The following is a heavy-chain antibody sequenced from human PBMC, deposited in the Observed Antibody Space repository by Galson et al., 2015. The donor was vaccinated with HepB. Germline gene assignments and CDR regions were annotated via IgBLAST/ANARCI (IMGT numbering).Heavy chain of an antibody. Sequence: SVKVSCKASGYTFTSYYMHWVRQAPGQGLEWMGIINPSGGSTSYAQKFQGRVTMTRDTSTSTVYMELSSLRSEDTAVYYCARVHLRSRYCSGGSCQRMPKRTDAFDIWGQGTMVTVSS. CDR1: GYTFTSYY. D-gene: IGHD2-15*01. CDR2: INPSGGST. J-gene: IGHJ3*02. V-gene: IGHV1-46*01. CDR3: ARVHLRSRYCSGGSCQRMPKRTDAFDI.